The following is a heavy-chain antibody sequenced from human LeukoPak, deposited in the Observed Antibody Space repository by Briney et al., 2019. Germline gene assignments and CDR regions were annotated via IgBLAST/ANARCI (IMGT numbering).Heavy chain of an antibody. Sequence: GSSVNVSCMASGYTFTRYYINWLRQATGQGLEWMGWMNPNSGNTGYAQKFQGRVTITRNTSISTAYMELSSLRSEDTAVYYCAILGTGYCSGGSCYGLWDFDYWGQGTLVTVSS. CDR1: GYTFTRYY. J-gene: IGHJ4*02. V-gene: IGHV1-8*03. CDR2: MNPNSGNT. CDR3: AILGTGYCSGGSCYGLWDFDY. D-gene: IGHD2-15*01.